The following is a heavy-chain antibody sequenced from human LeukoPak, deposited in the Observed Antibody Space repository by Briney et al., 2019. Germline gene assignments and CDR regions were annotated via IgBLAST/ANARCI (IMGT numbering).Heavy chain of an antibody. D-gene: IGHD4-23*01. Sequence: SETLSLTCTVSGGSLSTSSYYWGWIRQPPGKGLEWIGSISYSGSTYYTPSLKSRVTISADTSKSQFSLKLTSVTAADTAMYYCARRATVVIRRAFDIWGQGTMVTVSS. CDR3: ARRATVVIRRAFDI. CDR1: GGSLSTSSYY. CDR2: ISYSGST. J-gene: IGHJ3*02. V-gene: IGHV4-39*01.